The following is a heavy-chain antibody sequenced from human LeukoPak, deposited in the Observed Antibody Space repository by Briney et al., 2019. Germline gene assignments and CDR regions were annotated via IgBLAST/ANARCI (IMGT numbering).Heavy chain of an antibody. CDR2: IYYSGST. J-gene: IGHJ5*02. Sequence: SETLSLTCTVSGGSNSSSSYYWGWIRQPPGKGLEWIGSIYYSGSTYYNPSLKSRVTISVDTSKNQFSLKLSSVTAADTAVYYCARRRDGYNLGFDPWGQGTLVTVSS. V-gene: IGHV4-39*01. CDR3: ARRRDGYNLGFDP. D-gene: IGHD5-24*01. CDR1: GGSNSSSSYY.